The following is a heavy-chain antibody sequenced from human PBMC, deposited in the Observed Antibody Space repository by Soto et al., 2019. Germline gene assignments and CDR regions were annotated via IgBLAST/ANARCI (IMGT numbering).Heavy chain of an antibody. CDR3: AKNMVELGFDY. D-gene: IGHD1-7*01. J-gene: IGHJ4*02. CDR1: GFSFSTYA. V-gene: IGHV3-23*01. CDR2: ISESGGST. Sequence: EVQLLESGGGLVQPGGSLRLSCVASGFSFSTYAMSWVRQAPGKGLEWVSGISESGGSTDYADSVKGLFTISRDNSKNTLYLQMNSLRVEDTAVYYCAKNMVELGFDYWGEGTLATVSS.